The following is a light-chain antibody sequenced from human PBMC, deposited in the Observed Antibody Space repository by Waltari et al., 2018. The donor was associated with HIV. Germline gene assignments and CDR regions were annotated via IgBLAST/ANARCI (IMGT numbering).Light chain of an antibody. J-gene: IGLJ1*01. CDR2: AVN. V-gene: IGLV2-8*01. Sequence: QSALTQPPSASGSPGQSVAISCTGTSSDVGGYNSVSWHQQHPGKAPKLLIYAVNKRPSGGPDRFSGAKSGNTASLTVSGLQVDDEADYYCSSFSENNRIVCGTGTRVTVL. CDR1: SSDVGGYNS. CDR3: SSFSENNRIV.